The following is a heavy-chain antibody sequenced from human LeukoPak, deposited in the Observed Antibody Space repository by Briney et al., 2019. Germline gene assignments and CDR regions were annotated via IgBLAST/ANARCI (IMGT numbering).Heavy chain of an antibody. CDR3: ARAPGGNSPFDY. Sequence: KASETLSLTCTVSGGSINGYYWSWIRQPAGKGLEWIGRIYTSGNSNYNPSLKSRVTMSLDTSKNQFSLKVRSVTAADTAMYYCARAPGGNSPFDYWGQGTLVTVSS. J-gene: IGHJ4*02. CDR1: GGSINGYY. D-gene: IGHD4-23*01. V-gene: IGHV4-4*07. CDR2: IYTSGNS.